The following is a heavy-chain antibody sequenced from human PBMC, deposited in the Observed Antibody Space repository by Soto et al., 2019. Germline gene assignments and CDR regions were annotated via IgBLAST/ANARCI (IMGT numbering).Heavy chain of an antibody. CDR3: ASHGVGATFFDY. D-gene: IGHD1-26*01. Sequence: QVQLVQSGAEVKKPGSSVKVSCKASGGTFSSYAISWVRQAPGQGLEWMGGIIPIFGTATYAQKFQGRVTITADEATSTAYMELSSLRSEDTAVYYCASHGVGATFFDYWGQGTLVTVSS. V-gene: IGHV1-69*01. CDR1: GGTFSSYA. J-gene: IGHJ4*02. CDR2: IIPIFGTA.